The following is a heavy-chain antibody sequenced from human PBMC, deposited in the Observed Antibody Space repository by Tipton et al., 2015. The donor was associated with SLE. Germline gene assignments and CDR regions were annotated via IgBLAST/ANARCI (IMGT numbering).Heavy chain of an antibody. CDR3: ARLGIAVAGPTDY. J-gene: IGHJ4*02. Sequence: LRLSCTVSGGSISSSSYYWGWIRQPPGKGLEWIGSIYYSGSTYYNPSLKSRVTISVDTSKNQFSLKLSSVTAADTAVYYCARLGIAVAGPTDYWGQGSLFTVSS. CDR1: GGSISSSSYY. V-gene: IGHV4-39*07. CDR2: IYYSGST. D-gene: IGHD6-19*01.